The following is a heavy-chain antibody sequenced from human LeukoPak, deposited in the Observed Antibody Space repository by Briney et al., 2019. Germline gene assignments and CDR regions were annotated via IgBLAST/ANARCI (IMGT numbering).Heavy chain of an antibody. CDR3: ARFTRAVVVRRMDV. V-gene: IGHV6-1*01. J-gene: IGHJ6*02. D-gene: IGHD2-2*01. CDR1: GDSVSSSGAA. Sequence: SQTLSLTCAISGDSVSSSGAAWSWIRQSPSRGLEWLGRTYYRSKWYNDYAVSVKSRITINPDTSKNQFSLKLSSVTAADTAVYYCARFTRAVVVRRMDVWGQGTTVTVSS. CDR2: TYYRSKWYN.